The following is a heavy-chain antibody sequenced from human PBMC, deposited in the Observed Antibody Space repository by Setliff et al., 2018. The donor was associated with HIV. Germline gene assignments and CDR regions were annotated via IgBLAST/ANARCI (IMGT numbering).Heavy chain of an antibody. J-gene: IGHJ4*02. CDR3: AKGGGYLDF. CDR2: INPNSGGT. Sequence: GASVKVSCKASGYTLTGYYMHWVRQAPGQGLEWMGWINPNSGGTNYAQKFQGRVTMSSDTSTSTVFMELSSLRSEDTAVYYCAKGGGYLDFWGQGTPVTVSS. D-gene: IGHD3-10*01. V-gene: IGHV1-2*02. CDR1: GYTLTGYY.